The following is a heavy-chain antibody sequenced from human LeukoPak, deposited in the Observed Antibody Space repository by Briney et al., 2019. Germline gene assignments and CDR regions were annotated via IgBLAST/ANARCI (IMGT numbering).Heavy chain of an antibody. CDR2: ISGSGGST. D-gene: IGHD3-22*01. CDR3: ARYDSSAIFGGGFDI. CDR1: GFTFSSYA. V-gene: IGHV3-23*01. Sequence: GGSLRLSCAASGFTFSSYAMSWVRQAPGKGLEWVSAISGSGGSTYYADSVKGRFTISRDNSKNTLYLQMNSLRAEDTAVYYCARYDSSAIFGGGFDIWGQGTMVTVSS. J-gene: IGHJ3*02.